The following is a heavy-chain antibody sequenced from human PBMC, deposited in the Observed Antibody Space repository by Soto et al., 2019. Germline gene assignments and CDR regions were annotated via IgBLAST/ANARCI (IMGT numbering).Heavy chain of an antibody. CDR1: GGSFSGYY. Sequence: SETLSLTCAVYGGSFSGYYWSWIRQPPGKGLEWIGEINHSGSTNYNPSLKSRVTISVDTSKNQFSLKLSSVTAADTAVYYCARGQLRGYYGSGSSVYYYYYGMDVWGQGTTVTAP. J-gene: IGHJ6*02. D-gene: IGHD3-10*01. V-gene: IGHV4-34*01. CDR2: INHSGST. CDR3: ARGQLRGYYGSGSSVYYYYYGMDV.